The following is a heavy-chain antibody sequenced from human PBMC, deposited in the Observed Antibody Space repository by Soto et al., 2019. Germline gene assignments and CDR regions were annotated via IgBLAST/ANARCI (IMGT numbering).Heavy chain of an antibody. CDR2: ISYDGSNK. D-gene: IGHD6-13*01. Sequence: QVQLVESGGGVVQPGRSLRLSCAASGFTFSSYAMHWVRQAPGKGLEWVAVISYDGSNKYYADSVKGRFTISRDNSKNTLYLQMNSLRAEDTAVYYCARALAAAGTGFDYWCQGTLVTVSS. CDR1: GFTFSSYA. CDR3: ARALAAAGTGFDY. J-gene: IGHJ4*02. V-gene: IGHV3-30-3*01.